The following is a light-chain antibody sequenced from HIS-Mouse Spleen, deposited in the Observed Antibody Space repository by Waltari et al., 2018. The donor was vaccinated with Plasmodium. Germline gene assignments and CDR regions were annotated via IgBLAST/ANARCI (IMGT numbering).Light chain of an antibody. CDR3: QSYDSSLSGWV. Sequence: QSVLTQPPSVSRAPGQRVTISSTGSSPNIEAGYDLHWYQQLPGTAPKLLSYGNSNRPSGVPDRFSGSKSGTSASLAITGLQAEDEADYYCQSYDSSLSGWVFGGGTKLTVL. J-gene: IGLJ3*02. CDR1: SPNIEAGYD. V-gene: IGLV1-40*01. CDR2: GNS.